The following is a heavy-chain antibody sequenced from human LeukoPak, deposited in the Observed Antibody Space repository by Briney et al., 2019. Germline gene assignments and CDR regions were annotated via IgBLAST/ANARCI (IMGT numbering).Heavy chain of an antibody. CDR1: GFNVSSNY. Sequence: PGGSLRLSCAASGFNVSSNYMSWVRQAPGKGLEWVSVIYSGGSTYYADSVKGRFTISRDNSKNTLYLQMNSLRAEDTAVYYCARDPDGYRQGHHFDYWGQGTLATVSS. D-gene: IGHD5-18*01. CDR2: IYSGGST. V-gene: IGHV3-66*01. CDR3: ARDPDGYRQGHHFDY. J-gene: IGHJ4*02.